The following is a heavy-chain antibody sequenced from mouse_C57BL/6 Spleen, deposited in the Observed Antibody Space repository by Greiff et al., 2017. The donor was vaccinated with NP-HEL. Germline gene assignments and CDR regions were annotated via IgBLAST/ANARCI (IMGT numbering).Heavy chain of an antibody. J-gene: IGHJ1*03. V-gene: IGHV5-4*01. Sequence: EVQGVESGGGLVKPGGSLKLSCAASGFTFSSYAMSWVRQTPEKRLEWVATISDGGSYTYYPDNVKGRFTISRDNAKNNLYLQMSHLKSEDTAMYYCARERDYDGWYFDVWGTGTTVTVSS. CDR3: ARERDYDGWYFDV. D-gene: IGHD2-4*01. CDR1: GFTFSSYA. CDR2: ISDGGSYT.